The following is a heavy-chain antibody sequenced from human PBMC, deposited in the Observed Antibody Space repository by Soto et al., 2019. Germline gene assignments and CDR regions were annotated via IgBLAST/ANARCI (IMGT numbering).Heavy chain of an antibody. J-gene: IGHJ4*02. CDR2: LTGSGGST. V-gene: IGHV3-23*01. D-gene: IGHD6-19*01. CDR1: GFTFSSYA. CDR3: AKVRSWQWLDYYFDS. Sequence: PGGSLRLSCAVSGFTFSSYAMSWVRQAPGKGLEWVAALTGSGGSTYYADSVKGRFTISRDNSKNTLYLQMHSLRAEDTAVYYCAKVRSWQWLDYYFDSWGQGTLVNVSS.